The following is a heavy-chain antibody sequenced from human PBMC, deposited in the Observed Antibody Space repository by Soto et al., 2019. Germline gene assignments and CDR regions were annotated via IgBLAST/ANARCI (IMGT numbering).Heavy chain of an antibody. J-gene: IGHJ5*02. CDR3: ARHSTMVRGVKGGYNWFDP. Sequence: SETLSLTCTVSGGSISGYYWSWIRQPPGKGLEWIGYIYYSGSTNYNPSLKSRVTISVDTSKNQFSLKLSSVTAADTAVYYCARHSTMVRGVKGGYNWFDPWGQGTLVTVSS. CDR1: GGSISGYY. CDR2: IYYSGST. V-gene: IGHV4-59*08. D-gene: IGHD3-10*01.